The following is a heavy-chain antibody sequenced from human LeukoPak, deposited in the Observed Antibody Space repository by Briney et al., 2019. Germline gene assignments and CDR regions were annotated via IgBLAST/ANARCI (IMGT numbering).Heavy chain of an antibody. CDR1: GFTFSTYG. V-gene: IGHV3-23*01. CDR3: ANLHYDILTGYIYYFDY. Sequence: GGSLRLSCAASGFTFSTYGMSWVRQAPGKGLEWVSSISGSGASTYYADSAKGRFTISRDNSKNTLYLQMNSLRAEDTAVYYCANLHYDILTGYIYYFDYWGQGTLVTVSS. D-gene: IGHD3-9*01. J-gene: IGHJ4*02. CDR2: ISGSGAST.